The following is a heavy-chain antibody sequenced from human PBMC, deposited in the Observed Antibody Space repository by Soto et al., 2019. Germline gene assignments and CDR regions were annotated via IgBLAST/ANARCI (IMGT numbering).Heavy chain of an antibody. Sequence: QVQLQESGPGLVKPSETLSLTCTVSGGSISSYYWCWIRQPPGKGLGRFGYIYYSGSTNYNPSLKSRVTISVDTSKNQFSLKLRSVTAADTAVYYCASRCGVAFDIWGQGTMFTVSS. CDR2: IYYSGST. V-gene: IGHV4-59*12. CDR3: ASRCGVAFDI. CDR1: GGSISSYY. D-gene: IGHD3-10*01. J-gene: IGHJ3*02.